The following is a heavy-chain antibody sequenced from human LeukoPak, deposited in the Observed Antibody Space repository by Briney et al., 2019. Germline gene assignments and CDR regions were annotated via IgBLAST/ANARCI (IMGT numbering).Heavy chain of an antibody. D-gene: IGHD6-19*01. Sequence: PGGSLRLSRAASGFTFSSYSMNWVRQAPGKGLEWVSSISSSSSYIYYADSVKGRFTISRDNAKNSLYLQMNSLRAEDTAVYYCARYSSGWYDWFDPWGQGTLVTVSS. CDR2: ISSSSSYI. V-gene: IGHV3-21*01. J-gene: IGHJ5*02. CDR3: ARYSSGWYDWFDP. CDR1: GFTFSSYS.